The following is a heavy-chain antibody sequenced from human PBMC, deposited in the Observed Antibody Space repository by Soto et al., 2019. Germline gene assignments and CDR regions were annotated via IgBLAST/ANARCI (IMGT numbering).Heavy chain of an antibody. Sequence: QEHLVQSGAEVKSLGASVKVSCKAAGYTFTGYYIHWVRQAPGQGLEWMGWINPNTGGANIAQKFRGWVTLTRDTSITTTYMEVNRLTSNDTAVYYCARDYYDGSASYGLKIWGQGTMVTVAS. CDR1: GYTFTGYY. J-gene: IGHJ3*01. V-gene: IGHV1-2*04. CDR2: INPNTGGA. CDR3: ARDYYDGSASYGLKI. D-gene: IGHD3-16*01.